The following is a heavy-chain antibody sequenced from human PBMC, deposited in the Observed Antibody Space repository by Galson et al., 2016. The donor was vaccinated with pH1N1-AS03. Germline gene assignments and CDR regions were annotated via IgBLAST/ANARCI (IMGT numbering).Heavy chain of an antibody. CDR2: INTDSGVT. CDR3: ARDPRGPCTSATCPPTYYFGMDV. D-gene: IGHD2-2*01. V-gene: IGHV1-2*04. Sequence: SVKVSCKASGYIFTGFYVHWVRQAPGQGLEWMGWINTDSGVTNYAQKFEAWVTMTRDTSVSTAYMELYGLKSDDTAVYYCARDPRGPCTSATCPPTYYFGMDVWGKGTTVIVSP. J-gene: IGHJ6*04. CDR1: GYIFTGFY.